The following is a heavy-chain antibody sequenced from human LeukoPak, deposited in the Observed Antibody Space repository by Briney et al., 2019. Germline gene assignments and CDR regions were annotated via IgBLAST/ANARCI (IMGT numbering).Heavy chain of an antibody. Sequence: ASVKVSCKASGYTFTSYGISWVRQAPGQGLEWMGWISAYNGNTNYAQKLQGRVTMTTDTSTSTAYMELRSLRSDDTAVYYCARGFDHYDFWSGFPASGGWFDPWGQGTLVTVSS. CDR3: ARGFDHYDFWSGFPASGGWFDP. J-gene: IGHJ5*02. CDR1: GYTFTSYG. CDR2: ISAYNGNT. V-gene: IGHV1-18*01. D-gene: IGHD3-3*01.